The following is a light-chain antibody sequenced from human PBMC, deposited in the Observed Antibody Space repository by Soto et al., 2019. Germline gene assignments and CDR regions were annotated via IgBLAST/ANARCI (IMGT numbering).Light chain of an antibody. Sequence: EIVMTQSPATLSVSPGGRATLSFRASQSISDTLAWYQQKPGQAPRLLIYGASKRATGFPARFSGSGSGTDFTLPISSLQSEDFATYYCQHYNSYSEAFGQGTKVDI. J-gene: IGKJ1*01. CDR1: QSISDT. V-gene: IGKV3-15*01. CDR2: GAS. CDR3: QHYNSYSEA.